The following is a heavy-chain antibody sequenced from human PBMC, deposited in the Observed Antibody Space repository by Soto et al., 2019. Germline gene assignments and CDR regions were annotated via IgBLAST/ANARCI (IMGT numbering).Heavy chain of an antibody. CDR2: IKQDGSEK. D-gene: IGHD6-19*01. Sequence: GGSLRLSCAASGFTFSSYWMSWVRQAPGKGLEWVANIKQDGSEKYYVDSVKGRFTISRDNAKNSLYLQMNSLRAEDTAVYYCATRYSSGWYDYFDYWGQGTLVTVSS. CDR1: GFTFSSYW. CDR3: ATRYSSGWYDYFDY. J-gene: IGHJ4*02. V-gene: IGHV3-7*01.